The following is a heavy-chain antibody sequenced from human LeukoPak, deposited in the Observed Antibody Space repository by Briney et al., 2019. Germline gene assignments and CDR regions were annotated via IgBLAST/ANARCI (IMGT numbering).Heavy chain of an antibody. CDR1: GFTFSSYG. J-gene: IGHJ4*02. CDR3: ASLAGTKETNDFDY. Sequence: PGGSLRLSCAASGFTFSSYGMHWVRQAPGKGLEWVALIRYDGSNKYYADSVKGRFTISRDNSKNTLYLQMNSLRAEDTAVYYCASLAGTKETNDFDYWGQGTLVTVSS. V-gene: IGHV3-30*02. D-gene: IGHD6-13*01. CDR2: IRYDGSNK.